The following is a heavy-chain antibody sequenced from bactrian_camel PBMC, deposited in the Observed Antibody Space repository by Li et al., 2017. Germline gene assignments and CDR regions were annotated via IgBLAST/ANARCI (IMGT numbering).Heavy chain of an antibody. Sequence: VQLVESGGGLVQPGGSLRLSCAASGFTFSVFYMSWVRQAPGKGLEWVSAITSGGGESTFYADSVKGRFTISRDNAKNTLYLQMDSLKDEDTAVYYCASAGRGDCSRGSWCYGIPYEFAYWGQGTQVTVS. V-gene: IGHV3S40*01. CDR3: ASAGRGDCSRGSWCYGIPYEFAY. J-gene: IGHJ4*01. D-gene: IGHD3*01. CDR2: ITSGGGEST. CDR1: GFTFSVFY.